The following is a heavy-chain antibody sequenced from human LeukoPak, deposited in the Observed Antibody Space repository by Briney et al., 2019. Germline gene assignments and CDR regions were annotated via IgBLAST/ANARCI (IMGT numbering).Heavy chain of an antibody. CDR2: ISYDGSNK. V-gene: IGHV3-30*04. Sequence: GRSLRLSCAASGFTFSSYAMHWVRQAPGKGLEWVAVISYDGSNKYYADSVKGRFTISRDNAKNSLYLQMNSLRAEDTAVYYCAREQADYYYMDVWGKGTTVTVSS. CDR1: GFTFSSYA. CDR3: AREQADYYYMDV. J-gene: IGHJ6*03.